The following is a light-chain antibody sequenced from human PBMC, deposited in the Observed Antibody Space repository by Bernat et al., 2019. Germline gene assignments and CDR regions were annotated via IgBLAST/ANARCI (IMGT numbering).Light chain of an antibody. Sequence: DVVMTRSPLSLPVTLGQPASISCRSSQSLVHSDGNSYLNWFQQRPGQSPRRLIYRASTRGSGVPDRFSGSGSGTDFTLKISKVEAEDVGTYYCMQGTHWPPTFGQGTKVEIK. CDR1: QSLVHSDGNSY. CDR3: MQGTHWPPT. V-gene: IGKV2-30*02. J-gene: IGKJ1*01. CDR2: RAS.